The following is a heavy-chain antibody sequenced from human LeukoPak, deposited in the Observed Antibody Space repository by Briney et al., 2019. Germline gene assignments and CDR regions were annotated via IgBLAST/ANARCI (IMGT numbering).Heavy chain of an antibody. V-gene: IGHV4-34*01. J-gene: IGHJ4*02. CDR3: ARGSGYDLFDV. CDR2: INHSGST. D-gene: IGHD5-12*01. CDR1: GGSFSGYY. Sequence: SETLSLTCAVYGGSFSGYYWSWIRQPPGKGLEWIGEINHSGSTNYNPSLKSRVSISIDTSKSQVSLMLSSVTAADTAVYYCARGSGYDLFDVWGQGTLVTVSS.